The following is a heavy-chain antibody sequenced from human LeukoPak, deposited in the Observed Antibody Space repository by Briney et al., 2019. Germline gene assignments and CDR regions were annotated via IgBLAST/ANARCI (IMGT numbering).Heavy chain of an antibody. Sequence: GGSLRLSCAASGFTISTYPMHWVRQTPGKGLEWVAAISPDGTGKPYADSVKGRFTISRDNSRNTLDLQMDSLRDEDTAIYYCAREDSSSGRAGIFGFSWGQGTLVTVSS. CDR1: GFTISTYP. D-gene: IGHD6-19*01. V-gene: IGHV3-30*04. CDR2: ISPDGTGK. J-gene: IGHJ5*02. CDR3: AREDSSSGRAGIFGFS.